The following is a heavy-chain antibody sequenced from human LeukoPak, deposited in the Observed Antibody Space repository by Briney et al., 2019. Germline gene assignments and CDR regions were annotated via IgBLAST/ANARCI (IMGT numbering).Heavy chain of an antibody. CDR1: GYTFTDNY. D-gene: IGHD2-21*01. CDR3: ARADRLDGAPYLIGP. Sequence: ASVTVTCKTSGYTFTDNYMHWVRLAPGQGLEWMGWINPNSGVISSAQKFRGRVTMTRDTSITTVYMEVRWLTSDDTAIYYCARADRLDGAPYLIGPWGQGTLVTVSS. V-gene: IGHV1-2*02. CDR2: INPNSGVI. J-gene: IGHJ5*02.